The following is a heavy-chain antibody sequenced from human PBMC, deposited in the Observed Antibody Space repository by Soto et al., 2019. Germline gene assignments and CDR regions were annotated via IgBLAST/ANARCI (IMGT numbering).Heavy chain of an antibody. D-gene: IGHD1-1*01. V-gene: IGHV1-2*04. J-gene: IGHJ6*02. CDR2: INPNSGGT. CDR1: GYTFTGYY. Sequence: ALVKVSCKASGYTFTGYYMHWVRQAPGQGLEWMGWINPNSGGTNYAQKFQGWVTMTRDTSISTAYMELSRLRSDDTAVYYCARDLRTGTKQPHGMDVWGQGTTVTVSS. CDR3: ARDLRTGTKQPHGMDV.